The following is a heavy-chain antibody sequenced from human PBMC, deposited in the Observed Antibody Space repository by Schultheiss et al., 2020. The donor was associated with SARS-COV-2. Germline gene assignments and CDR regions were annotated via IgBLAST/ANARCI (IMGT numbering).Heavy chain of an antibody. D-gene: IGHD5-18*01. CDR3: ARGGYSYPTLDY. J-gene: IGHJ4*02. CDR1: GFTFSSYG. CDR2: ISYDGSNK. V-gene: IGHV3-30*03. Sequence: GGSLRLSCAASGFTFSSYGMHWVRQAPGKGLEWVAVISYDGSNKYYADSVKGRFTISRDNSKNTLYLQMNSLRAEDTAVYYCARGGYSYPTLDYWGQGTLVTVS.